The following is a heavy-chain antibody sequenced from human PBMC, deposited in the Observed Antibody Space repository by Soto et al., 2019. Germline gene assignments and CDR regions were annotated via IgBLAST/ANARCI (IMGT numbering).Heavy chain of an antibody. CDR1: GGTFSSYV. CDR2: IIPIFATA. V-gene: IGHV1-69*06. D-gene: IGHD3-22*01. Sequence: QVQLVQSGAEVKKPGSSVKVSCKTSGGTFSSYVISWVRQAPGQGLEWMGGIIPIFATAKYAQRFQGRVTITADKSTSTAYMELSSLRSEDTAVYYCARSRLNHYDSSSYYSAFDYWGQGTLVTVSS. J-gene: IGHJ4*02. CDR3: ARSRLNHYDSSSYYSAFDY.